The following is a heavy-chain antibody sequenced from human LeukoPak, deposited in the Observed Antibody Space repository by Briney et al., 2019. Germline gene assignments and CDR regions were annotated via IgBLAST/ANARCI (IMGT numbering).Heavy chain of an antibody. CDR1: GGSISSYY. CDR2: IYYSGST. CDR3: ARDFYQVTSGSYYMDV. D-gene: IGHD2-21*02. V-gene: IGHV4-59*01. J-gene: IGHJ6*03. Sequence: SETLSLTCTVSGGSISSYYWSWIRQPPGKGLEWIGYIYYSGSTNYNPSLKSRVTISVDMSKNQFSLKLSSVTAADTALYYCARDFYQVTSGSYYMDVRGKGTTVTISS.